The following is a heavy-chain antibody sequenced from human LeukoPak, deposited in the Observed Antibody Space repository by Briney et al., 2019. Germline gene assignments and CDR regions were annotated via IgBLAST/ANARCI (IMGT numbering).Heavy chain of an antibody. D-gene: IGHD5-18*01. CDR2: ISSSSTTI. J-gene: IGHJ1*01. CDR1: GFASSSNS. Sequence: GGSLRLSCAASGFASSSNSMNWVRQAPGKGLEWISYISSSSTTIYYADSVKGRFTISRDNSKNTLYLQMNSLRAEDTAVYYCAKEEDTAMVGYFQHWGQGTLVTVSS. CDR3: AKEEDTAMVGYFQH. V-gene: IGHV3-48*01.